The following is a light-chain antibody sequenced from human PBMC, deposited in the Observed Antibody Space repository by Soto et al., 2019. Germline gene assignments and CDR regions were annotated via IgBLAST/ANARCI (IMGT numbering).Light chain of an antibody. Sequence: QSALTQPASVSGSPGQSITISCTGTTSDVGSYNLVSWYQQHPGKAPKLIIYDNNKRPSGIPDRFSGSKSGTSATLGITGLQTGDEADYYCGTWDSSLSAGYVFGTGTKLTVL. CDR1: TSDVGSYNL. CDR3: GTWDSSLSAGYV. J-gene: IGLJ1*01. CDR2: DNN. V-gene: IGLV1-51*01.